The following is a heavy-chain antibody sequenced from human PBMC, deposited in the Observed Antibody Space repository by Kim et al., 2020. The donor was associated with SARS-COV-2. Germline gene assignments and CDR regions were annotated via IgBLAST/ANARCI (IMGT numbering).Heavy chain of an antibody. V-gene: IGHV1-18*01. CDR1: GYTFTSYG. CDR3: ARRSRGYSSSWNWFDP. J-gene: IGHJ5*02. CDR2: ISAYNGNT. D-gene: IGHD6-13*01. Sequence: ASVKVSCKASGYTFTSYGISWVRQAPGQGLEWMGWISAYNGNTNYAQKLQGRVTMTTDTSTSTAYMELRSLRSDDTAVYYCARRSRGYSSSWNWFDPWGQGTLVTVSS.